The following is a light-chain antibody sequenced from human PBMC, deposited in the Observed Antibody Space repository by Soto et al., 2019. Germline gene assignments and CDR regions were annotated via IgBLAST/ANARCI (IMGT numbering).Light chain of an antibody. V-gene: IGKV1-5*01. CDR2: DAS. CDR1: QSISSW. Sequence: DIQMTQSPSTLSASVGDRVTITCRASQSISSWLAWYQQKPGKAPKLLIYDASSLESGVPSRFSGSGSGTEFTLTISSLQHDDFATYYCQQYNSNSWTFGQGNKVDIK. J-gene: IGKJ1*01. CDR3: QQYNSNSWT.